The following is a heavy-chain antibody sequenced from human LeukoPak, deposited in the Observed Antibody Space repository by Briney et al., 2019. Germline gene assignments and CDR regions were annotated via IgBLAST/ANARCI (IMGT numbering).Heavy chain of an antibody. CDR2: ISAISSSST. V-gene: IGHV3-48*04. Sequence: PGGSLRLSCAASGFTFSSYIMNWVRQAPGKGLEWVSYISAISSSSTYYADSVKGRFTISRDNAKTSLYLHMNSLRAEDTAVYYWARNFQRRYYDSSGYNGFDIWGQGTMVTVSS. D-gene: IGHD3-22*01. CDR1: GFTFSSYI. CDR3: ARNFQRRYYDSSGYNGFDI. J-gene: IGHJ3*02.